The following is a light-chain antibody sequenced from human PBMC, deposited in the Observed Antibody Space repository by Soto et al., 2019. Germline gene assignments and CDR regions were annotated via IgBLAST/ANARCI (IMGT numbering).Light chain of an antibody. CDR2: GTS. J-gene: IGKJ4*01. Sequence: EIVLTQSPGTLSLSPGERATLSCRASQTISTMNLAWYQQKPGQAPRLLIYGTSNRATGIPDRFRGSGSGTDFTLTIIRLEPEDFVVYYCHQYGSLPLTFGGGAKVEIK. CDR1: QTISTMN. V-gene: IGKV3-20*01. CDR3: HQYGSLPLT.